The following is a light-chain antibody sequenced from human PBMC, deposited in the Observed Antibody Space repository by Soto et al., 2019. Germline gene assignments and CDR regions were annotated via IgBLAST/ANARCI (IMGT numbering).Light chain of an antibody. CDR2: DAS. Sequence: TQSPGTLSLSPGERATLSCRAIQSVTTSLAWFQQKPVQAPRLLIYDASKWPSGVPARFSGSGSGTDFTLTISSLEPEDFAVYYCHQRGAWPLTFGGGTTVEI. CDR1: QSVTTS. J-gene: IGKJ4*01. V-gene: IGKV3-11*01. CDR3: HQRGAWPLT.